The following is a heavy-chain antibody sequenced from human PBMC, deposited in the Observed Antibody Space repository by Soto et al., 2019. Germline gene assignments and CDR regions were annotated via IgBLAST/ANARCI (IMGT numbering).Heavy chain of an antibody. CDR2: ISGSGGST. J-gene: IGHJ3*02. Sequence: GGSLRLSCAASGFTFSSYAISWVRQAPGKGLEWVSAISGSGGSTYYADSVKGRFTISRDNSKNTLYLQMNSLRAEDTAVYYCAKGGGDYDFWSGRPHDAFDIWGQGTMVTVSS. CDR3: AKGGGDYDFWSGRPHDAFDI. V-gene: IGHV3-23*01. CDR1: GFTFSSYA. D-gene: IGHD3-3*01.